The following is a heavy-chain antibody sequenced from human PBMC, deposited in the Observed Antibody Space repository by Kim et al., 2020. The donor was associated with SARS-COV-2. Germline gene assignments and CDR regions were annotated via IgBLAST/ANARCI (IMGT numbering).Heavy chain of an antibody. V-gene: IGHV4-4*02. CDR1: GGSISSSNW. CDR3: ARVESSITIFGVVLGSLDY. J-gene: IGHJ4*02. CDR2: IYHSGST. Sequence: SETLSLTCAVSGGSISSSNWWSWVRQPPGKGLEWIGEIYHSGSTNYNPSLKSRVTISVDKSKNQFSLKLSSVTAADTAVYYCARVESSITIFGVVLGSLDYWGQGPLVTVSS. D-gene: IGHD3-3*01.